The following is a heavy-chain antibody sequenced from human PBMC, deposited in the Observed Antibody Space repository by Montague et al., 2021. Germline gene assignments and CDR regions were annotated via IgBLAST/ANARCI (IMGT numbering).Heavy chain of an antibody. Sequence: SRSLSFSASGFRFSSYWMHWVRQAPGKGLLWVSRITLDGSSTTFADSVKGRFTTSRGNAKATLYLQMNSLRVEDTAVYYCARNLASAAPGAFDIWGQGTMVTVSS. CDR1: GFRFSSYW. J-gene: IGHJ3*02. CDR3: ARNLASAAPGAFDI. D-gene: IGHD6-13*01. CDR2: ITLDGSST. V-gene: IGHV3-74*01.